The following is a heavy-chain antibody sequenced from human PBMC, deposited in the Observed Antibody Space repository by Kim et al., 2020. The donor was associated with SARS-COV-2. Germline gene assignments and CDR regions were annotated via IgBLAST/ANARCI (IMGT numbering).Heavy chain of an antibody. Sequence: GGSLRLSCAASGFTFSDYYMSWIRQAPGKGLEWVSYISSSSSYTNYADSVKGRFTISRDNAKNSLYLQMNSLRAEDTAVYYCARDSSLGRDYDILTGDSAPDYWGQGTLVTVSS. V-gene: IGHV3-11*06. J-gene: IGHJ4*02. D-gene: IGHD3-9*01. CDR3: ARDSSLGRDYDILTGDSAPDY. CDR2: ISSSSSYT. CDR1: GFTFSDYY.